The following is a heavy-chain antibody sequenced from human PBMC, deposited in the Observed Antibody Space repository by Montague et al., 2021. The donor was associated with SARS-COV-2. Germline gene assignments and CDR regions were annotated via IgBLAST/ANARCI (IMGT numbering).Heavy chain of an antibody. J-gene: IGHJ3*01. V-gene: IGHV3-23*01. D-gene: IGHD4-17*01. Sequence: SLRLSCAASGFTFNTHAMSWVRQAPGKGLEWVAGLSGTGYRTKYADSVKGRFTVSRDNSKNTLYLQMDNLRAEDTARYHCAKDRHPYGEYSVKNDAFDFWGQGTNVIVSS. CDR3: AKDRHPYGEYSVKNDAFDF. CDR2: LSGTGYRT. CDR1: GFTFNTHA.